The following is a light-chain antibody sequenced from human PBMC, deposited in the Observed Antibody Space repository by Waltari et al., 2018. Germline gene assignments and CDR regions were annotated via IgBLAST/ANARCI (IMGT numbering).Light chain of an antibody. V-gene: IGKV4-1*01. CDR3: QQYFSSPYT. CDR2: WAS. J-gene: IGKJ2*01. CDR1: QSLLYSSNNKNY. Sequence: DIVMTQSPDSLAVSLGERATINCKSSQSLLYSSNNKNYLAWYQHKSGQPPKVLIFWASTRESGVAERFNGSGSGTDFTLTINSLQPEDVAVYFCQQYFSSPYTFGQGTKLEIK.